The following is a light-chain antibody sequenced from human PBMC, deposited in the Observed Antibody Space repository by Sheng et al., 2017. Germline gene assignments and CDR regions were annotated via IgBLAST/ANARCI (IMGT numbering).Light chain of an antibody. CDR2: RNT. Sequence: QSVLTQPPSTSGTPGQRVTISCSGGSSNIGSNSVYWYQQLPGTAPRLLVYRNTQRPSGVPDRFSGYRSGTSASLAISGLQSEDEADYYCAAWDDSLIGWVFGGGTKLTVL. CDR1: SSNIGSNS. J-gene: IGLJ3*02. V-gene: IGLV1-44*01. CDR3: AAWDDSLIGWV.